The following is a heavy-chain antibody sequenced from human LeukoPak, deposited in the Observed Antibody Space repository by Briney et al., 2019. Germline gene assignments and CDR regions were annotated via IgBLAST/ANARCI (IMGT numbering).Heavy chain of an antibody. V-gene: IGHV3-11*04. J-gene: IGHJ2*01. CDR1: GFTFSDYY. Sequence: PGGSLRLACVASGFTFSDYYMSWIRQAPGKGLEWVSYISSSGSTIYYADSVKGRFTISRDNAKNSLYLQMNSLRAEDTAVYYCARDLHCTNGVCRNWYFDLWGRGTLVTVSS. CDR3: ARDLHCTNGVCRNWYFDL. CDR2: ISSSGSTI. D-gene: IGHD2-8*01.